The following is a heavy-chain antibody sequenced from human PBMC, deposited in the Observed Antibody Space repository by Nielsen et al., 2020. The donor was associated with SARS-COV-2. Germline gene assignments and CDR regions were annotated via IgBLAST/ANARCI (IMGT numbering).Heavy chain of an antibody. D-gene: IGHD3-10*01. CDR1: GFTFSSYS. CDR3: ARDADYYGSGWMDV. J-gene: IGHJ6*02. Sequence: GGSLRLSCAASGFTFSSYSMNWVRQAPGKGLEWVSAISGSGGSTYYADSVKGRFTISRDNAKNTLYLQMNSLRAEDTAVYYCARDADYYGSGWMDVWGQGTTVTVSS. V-gene: IGHV3-21*01. CDR2: ISGSGGST.